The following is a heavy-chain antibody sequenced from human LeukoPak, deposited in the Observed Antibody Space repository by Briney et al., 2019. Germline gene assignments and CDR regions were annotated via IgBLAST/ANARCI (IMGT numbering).Heavy chain of an antibody. V-gene: IGHV3-23*01. CDR2: ISGSGGST. CDR1: GFTFSSYA. Sequence: PGGSLRLSCAASGFTFSSYAMSWVRQAPGKGLEWVSAISGSGGSTYYADSVKGRFTISRDNSKNTLYLQMNSLRAEDTAVYYCARAESGYSSSQWFDPWGQGTLVTVSS. D-gene: IGHD6-13*01. J-gene: IGHJ5*02. CDR3: ARAESGYSSSQWFDP.